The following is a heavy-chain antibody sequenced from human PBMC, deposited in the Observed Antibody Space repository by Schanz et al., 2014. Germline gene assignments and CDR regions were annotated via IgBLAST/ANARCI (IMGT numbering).Heavy chain of an antibody. CDR1: GFTFTTFA. D-gene: IGHD6-19*01. CDR3: VKTDAGWRFDY. Sequence: EQVLESGGGFVQPGGSLRLSCATSGFTFTTFAMTWVRQAPGKGLEWVSGISDRGDGTNYGDSVRGRFTISRDNSRNTVYLQMNNVGVDDTATYYRVKTDAGWRFDYWGQGTLVIVSS. V-gene: IGHV3-23*01. J-gene: IGHJ4*02. CDR2: ISDRGDGT.